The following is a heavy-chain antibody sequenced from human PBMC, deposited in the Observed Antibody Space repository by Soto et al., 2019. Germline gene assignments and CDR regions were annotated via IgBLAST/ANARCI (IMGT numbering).Heavy chain of an antibody. Sequence: SDTLSLTCTVSGGSISGYYWSWIRQPPGKGLEWIGYTYYRGSTNYNPSLKSRVTISVDTSKNQFSLKLTSVTAADTAVYYCARFTRRAGNYFDYWGQGTMVTVSS. J-gene: IGHJ4*02. CDR1: GGSISGYY. CDR2: TYYRGST. CDR3: ARFTRRAGNYFDY. D-gene: IGHD6-19*01. V-gene: IGHV4-59*01.